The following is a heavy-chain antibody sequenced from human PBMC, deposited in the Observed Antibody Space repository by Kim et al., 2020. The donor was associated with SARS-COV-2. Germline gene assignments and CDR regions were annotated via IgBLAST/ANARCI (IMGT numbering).Heavy chain of an antibody. D-gene: IGHD3-3*01. J-gene: IGHJ6*03. Sequence: GESLKISCKGSGYSFTSYWIGWVRQMPGKGLEWMGIIYPGDSDTRYSPSFQGQVTISADKSISTAYLQWSSLKASDTAMYYCARLDIDFWSGHYYYYYYMDVWGKGTTVTVSS. CDR1: GYSFTSYW. CDR3: ARLDIDFWSGHYYYYYYMDV. CDR2: IYPGDSDT. V-gene: IGHV5-51*01.